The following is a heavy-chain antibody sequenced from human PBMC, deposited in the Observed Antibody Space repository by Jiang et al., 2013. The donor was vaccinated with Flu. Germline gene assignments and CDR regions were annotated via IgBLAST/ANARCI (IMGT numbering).Heavy chain of an antibody. V-gene: IGHV4-59*01. J-gene: IGHJ4*02. Sequence: YIYYSGSTNYNPSLKSRVTISVDTSKNQFSLKLSSVTAADTAVYYCARRRIAAAGDFDYWGQGTLVTVSS. CDR2: IYYSGST. CDR3: ARRRIAAAGDFDY. D-gene: IGHD6-13*01.